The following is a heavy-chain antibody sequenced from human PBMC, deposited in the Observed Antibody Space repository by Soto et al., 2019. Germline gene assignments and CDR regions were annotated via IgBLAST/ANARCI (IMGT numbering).Heavy chain of an antibody. D-gene: IGHD3-16*01. CDR3: ARDRGTYDYEVLGVGMDV. CDR2: IYYSGST. J-gene: IGHJ6*02. Sequence: SETLSLTCTVSGGSISSYYWSWIRQPPGKGLEWIGYIYYSGSTNYNPSLKSRVTISVDTSKNQFSLKLSSVTAADTAVYYCARDRGTYDYEVLGVGMDVWGQGTTVTVSS. CDR1: GGSISSYY. V-gene: IGHV4-59*01.